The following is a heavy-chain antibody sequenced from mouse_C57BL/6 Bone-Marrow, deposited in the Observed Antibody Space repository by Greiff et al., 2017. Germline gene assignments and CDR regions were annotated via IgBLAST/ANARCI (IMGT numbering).Heavy chain of an antibody. V-gene: IGHV5-4*03. CDR3: ASLLWYAWFAY. J-gene: IGHJ3*01. D-gene: IGHD2-10*01. CDR2: ISDGGSYT. CDR1: GFTFSSYA. Sequence: EVKLMASGGGLVKPGGSLKLSCAASGFTFSSYAMSWVRQTPEKRLEWVATISDGGSYTYYPDNVKGRFTISRDNAKNNLYLQMSHLKSEDTAMYYCASLLWYAWFAYWGQGTLVTVSA.